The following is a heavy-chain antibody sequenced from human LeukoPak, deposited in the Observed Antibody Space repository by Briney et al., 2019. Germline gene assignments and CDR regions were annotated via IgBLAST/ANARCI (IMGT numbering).Heavy chain of an antibody. CDR2: ISYDGSNK. Sequence: PPGRSLRLSCAASGFTFSSYGMHWVRQAPGKGLEGVAVISYDGSNKYYADSVRGRFTISRDNSKNTLYLQMNSLRAEDTAVYYCARDQPEVIINLFDYWGQGTLVTVSS. J-gene: IGHJ4*02. D-gene: IGHD3-3*01. CDR3: ARDQPEVIINLFDY. CDR1: GFTFSSYG. V-gene: IGHV3-30*19.